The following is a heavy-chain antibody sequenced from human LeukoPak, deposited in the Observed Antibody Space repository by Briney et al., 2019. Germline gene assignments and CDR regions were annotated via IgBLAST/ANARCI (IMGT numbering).Heavy chain of an antibody. J-gene: IGHJ6*02. V-gene: IGHV4-31*03. CDR3: ARVLYGSGSPYYYYGVDV. CDR2: IYYSGST. CDR1: GDSISSGGLY. Sequence: PSQTLSLTCTVSGDSISSGGLYWSWIRQHPGKGLEWIGYIYYSGSTYYNPSLKSRVTISVERSKNQFSLKLSSVTAADTAVYYCARVLYGSGSPYYYYGVDVWGQGTMVTVSS. D-gene: IGHD3-10*01.